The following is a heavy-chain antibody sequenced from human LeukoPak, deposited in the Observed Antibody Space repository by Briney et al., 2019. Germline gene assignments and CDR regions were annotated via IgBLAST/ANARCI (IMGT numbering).Heavy chain of an antibody. CDR2: ITTYTGDT. D-gene: IGHD2-21*01. V-gene: IGHV1-18*01. J-gene: IGHJ6*02. CDR1: GYSFINYG. Sequence: ASVKVSCKASGYSFINYGINWLRQAPGQGLEWMGWITTYTGDTNYAQKFQGRVTMTTDASTSTVYMELRSLRSDDTAVYYCARDVEIVSYYGMDVWGQGTTVTVSS. CDR3: ARDVEIVSYYGMDV.